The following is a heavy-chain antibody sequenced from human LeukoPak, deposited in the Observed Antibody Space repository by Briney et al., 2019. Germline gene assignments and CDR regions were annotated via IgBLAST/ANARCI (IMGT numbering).Heavy chain of an antibody. J-gene: IGHJ6*03. CDR1: GFSFSSYA. CDR2: ISYDGGNK. D-gene: IGHD6-13*01. CDR3: ARDGTLAYYYYMDV. Sequence: PGGSLRLSCAASGFSFSSYALHWVRQAPGKGLEWVAVISYDGGNKYYADSVKGRFTISRDNSKNTLYLQMNSLRAEDTAVYYCARDGTLAYYYYMDVWGKGTTVTVSS. V-gene: IGHV3-30-3*01.